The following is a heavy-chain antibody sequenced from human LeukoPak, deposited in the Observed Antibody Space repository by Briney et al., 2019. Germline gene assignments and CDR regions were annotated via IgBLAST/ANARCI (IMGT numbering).Heavy chain of an antibody. Sequence: GGSLSLSCAASGFTFSTFAMTWVRQAPGKGLEWVSSITGTHYTTYNTDSVKGRFTISRDNSKNTLYLQMNSLRADDTAVYYCTKDPNGDYVGAFDPWGQGTLVTVSS. V-gene: IGHV3-23*01. CDR1: GFTFSTFA. D-gene: IGHD4-17*01. CDR3: TKDPNGDYVGAFDP. J-gene: IGHJ5*02. CDR2: ITGTHYTT.